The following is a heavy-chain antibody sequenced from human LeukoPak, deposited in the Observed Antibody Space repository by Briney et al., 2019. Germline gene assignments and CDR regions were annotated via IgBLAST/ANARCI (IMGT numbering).Heavy chain of an antibody. V-gene: IGHV4-39*01. CDR1: GGSISSSSYY. D-gene: IGHD2-15*01. Sequence: SETLSLTCTVSGGSISSSSYYWGWMRQPPGKGLEWIGSIYYSGSTYYNPSLKSRVTISVDTSKNQFSLKLSSVTAADTAVYYCALQDMAGFDYWGQGTLVTVSS. CDR2: IYYSGST. CDR3: ALQDMAGFDY. J-gene: IGHJ4*02.